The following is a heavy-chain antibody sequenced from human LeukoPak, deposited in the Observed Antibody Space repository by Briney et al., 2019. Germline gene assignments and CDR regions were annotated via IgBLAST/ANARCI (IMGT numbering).Heavy chain of an antibody. Sequence: GGSLRLSCAASGFTFSSYCMHWVRQAPGKGLVWVSRINGDGSTTSYADSVKGRFTISRDNAKNTLYLQMNSLRAEDTAVYYCARDILYDGNAYWGQGTLVTVSS. CDR1: GFTFSSYC. CDR3: ARDILYDGNAY. V-gene: IGHV3-74*01. CDR2: INGDGSTT. D-gene: IGHD4-23*01. J-gene: IGHJ4*02.